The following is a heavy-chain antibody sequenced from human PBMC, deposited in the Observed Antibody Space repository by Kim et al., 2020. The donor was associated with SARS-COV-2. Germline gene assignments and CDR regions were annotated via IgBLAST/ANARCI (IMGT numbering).Heavy chain of an antibody. CDR2: INHSGST. V-gene: IGHV4-34*01. D-gene: IGHD3-16*01. J-gene: IGHJ4*02. CDR1: GGSFSGYY. Sequence: SETLSLTCAVYGGSFSGYYWSWIRQPPGKGLEWIGEINHSGSTNYNPSLKSRVTISVDTSKNQFSLKLSSVTAADTAVYYCARVDRYFDSWGQGTLVTVS. CDR3: ARVDRYFDS.